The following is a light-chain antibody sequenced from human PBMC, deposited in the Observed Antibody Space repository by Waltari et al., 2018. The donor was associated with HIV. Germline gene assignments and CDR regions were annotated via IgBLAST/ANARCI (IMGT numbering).Light chain of an antibody. CDR2: MAS. CDR3: QQYNNYPWT. J-gene: IGKJ1*01. V-gene: IGKV1-5*03. Sequence: DFHMSQSPSSLSASVSDRVTITCRASQSISSWLAWYQQKPGKAPKLLLYMASSLESWVPSRVSGSGAETEFTLTISSLQPDDFATYYCQQYNNYPWTFGQGTKVEIK. CDR1: QSISSW.